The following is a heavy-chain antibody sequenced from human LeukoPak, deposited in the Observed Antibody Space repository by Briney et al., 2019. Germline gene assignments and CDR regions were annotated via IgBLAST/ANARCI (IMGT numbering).Heavy chain of an antibody. J-gene: IGHJ4*02. V-gene: IGHV4-4*07. CDR3: ARAAAAAGGQYFDY. Sequence: SETLPLTCTVSGGSISTYYWSWIRQPAGKGLEWIGRIYTNENTNYNPSLRSRVTMSVDTSKNQFSLKLSSVTAADTAVYYCARAAAAAGGQYFDYWGQGTLVAVSS. D-gene: IGHD6-13*01. CDR2: IYTNENT. CDR1: GGSISTYY.